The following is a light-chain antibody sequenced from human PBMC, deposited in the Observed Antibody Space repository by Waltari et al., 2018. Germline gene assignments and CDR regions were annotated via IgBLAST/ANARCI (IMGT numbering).Light chain of an antibody. Sequence: EIVLTQSPGTLSLSPGERATLSCRASQSVRSNYLAWYQQQPGQAPRLLIYGASNRAAGIPDRFSGSGSGTDFTLTISRLEPEDFAVYHCQHYDYSRMYIFGQGTKLEIK. V-gene: IGKV3-20*01. J-gene: IGKJ2*01. CDR3: QHYDYSRMYI. CDR2: GAS. CDR1: QSVRSNY.